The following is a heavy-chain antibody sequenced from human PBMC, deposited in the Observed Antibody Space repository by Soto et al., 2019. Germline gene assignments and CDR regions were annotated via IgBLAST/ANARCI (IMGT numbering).Heavy chain of an antibody. CDR1: GFSLSTNEVA. V-gene: IGHV2-5*02. J-gene: IGHJ4*02. D-gene: IGHD3-10*01. CDR2: IYWDDDK. Sequence: QITLKESGPTLVKPTQTLTLTCTFSGFSLSTNEVAVGWIRQPPGKALEWLGLIYWDDDKRYSPALESRVTITKGTSKNQVVLTMTNMDPVDTGTYYCAHLNSTFGTFAYWGQGTPVTVSS. CDR3: AHLNSTFGTFAY.